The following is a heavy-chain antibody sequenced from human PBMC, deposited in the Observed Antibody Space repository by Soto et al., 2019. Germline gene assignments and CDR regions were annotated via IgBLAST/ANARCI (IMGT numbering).Heavy chain of an antibody. D-gene: IGHD6-13*01. CDR3: TTSIVEEAAVYAQ. Sequence: EAQLVESGGGLVKPGGSLRLSCVASGFTFSNEWMSWVRQAPGKGLEWVGRIKSREDGGATNYATTVKGRFSISRDDSKNTLSLQLNNLNTEEPAVYDGTTSIVEEAAVYAQWGQGTLVTVSS. CDR1: GFTFSNEW. J-gene: IGHJ4*02. CDR2: IKSREDGGAT. V-gene: IGHV3-15*01.